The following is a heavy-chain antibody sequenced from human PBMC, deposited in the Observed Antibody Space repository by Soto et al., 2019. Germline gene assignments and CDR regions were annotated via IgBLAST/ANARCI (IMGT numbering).Heavy chain of an antibody. Sequence: GSLSLSCPTSGLTFSNYAMSWVRQAPGGGLEWVSSMSGSSSTTNYADSVRGRFTISRDRYKNTLYLQMSSLRAEDTALYYCAKNQERELPRVIDFWGQGTLVTVSS. D-gene: IGHD1-7*01. CDR3: AKNQERELPRVIDF. CDR2: MSGSSSTT. J-gene: IGHJ4*02. V-gene: IGHV3-23*01. CDR1: GLTFSNYA.